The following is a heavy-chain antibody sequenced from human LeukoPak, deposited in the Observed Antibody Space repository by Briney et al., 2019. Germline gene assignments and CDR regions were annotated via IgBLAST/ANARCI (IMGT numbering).Heavy chain of an antibody. CDR1: GFIFSSYS. V-gene: IGHV3-7*04. CDR2: INQDGSEK. J-gene: IGHJ4*02. Sequence: GGSLRLSCAASGFIFSSYSMNWVRQAPGKGLEWVANINQDGSEKYYADSVKGRFTISRDNAKNSLYLQMNSLRAEDTAVYYCARGGGDYWGQGTLVTVSS. CDR3: ARGGGDY.